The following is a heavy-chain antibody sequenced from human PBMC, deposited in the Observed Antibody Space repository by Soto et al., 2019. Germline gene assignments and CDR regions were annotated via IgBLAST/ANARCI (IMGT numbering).Heavy chain of an antibody. V-gene: IGHV3-30*03. D-gene: IGHD2-21*02. CDR2: IAFDGSQE. CDR1: GFSFNTSG. Sequence: QVQLVESGGGVVQPGRALRLSCAAPGFSFNTSGMHWVRRAPGKGLEWVAVIAFDGSQEFYGDSVRGRFTISRDNSKNTLFLQMKSLTPEDTAVYYCATKVRVTNYLYYGMDVWGQGTTVTVSS. CDR3: ATKVRVTNYLYYGMDV. J-gene: IGHJ6*02.